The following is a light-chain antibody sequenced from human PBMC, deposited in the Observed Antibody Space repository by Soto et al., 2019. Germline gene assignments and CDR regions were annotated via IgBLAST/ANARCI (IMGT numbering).Light chain of an antibody. CDR2: DAS. J-gene: IGKJ3*01. CDR1: QSVSSY. CDR3: QQRSNWPPLFT. V-gene: IGKV3-11*01. Sequence: EILLTQSPATLSLSPGERATLSCRASQSVSSYLAWYQQKPGQAPRLLIYDASNRATGILARFGCSGSGTDFTLTISSLEPEDFAVYFCQQRSNWPPLFTFGPGTKVDIK.